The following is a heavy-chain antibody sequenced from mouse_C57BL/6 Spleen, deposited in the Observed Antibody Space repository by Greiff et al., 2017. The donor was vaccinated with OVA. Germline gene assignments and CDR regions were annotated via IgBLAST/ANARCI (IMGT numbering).Heavy chain of an antibody. CDR3: ARGMVTEDWFAY. V-gene: IGHV8-12*01. CDR1: GFSLSTSGMG. Sequence: QVTLKESGPGILQSSQTLSLTCSFSGFSLSTSGMGVSWIRQPSGKGLEWLAHIYWDDDKRYNPSLKSRLTISKDTSRNQVFLKITSVDTADTATYYCARGMVTEDWFAYWGQGTLVTVSA. J-gene: IGHJ3*01. D-gene: IGHD2-10*02. CDR2: IYWDDDK.